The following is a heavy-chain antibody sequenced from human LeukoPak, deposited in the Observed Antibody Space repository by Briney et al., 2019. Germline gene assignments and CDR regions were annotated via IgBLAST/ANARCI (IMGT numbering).Heavy chain of an antibody. CDR2: ISSNGGST. V-gene: IGHV3-64D*06. CDR3: VILVTTERGFDY. J-gene: IGHJ4*02. Sequence: PGGSLRLYCSASGFTFSSYAMHWGRQAPGKGLEYVSAISSNGGSTYYADSVKGRFTISRDNSKNTLYLQMSSLRAEDTAVYYCVILVTTERGFDYWGQGTLVTVSS. CDR1: GFTFSSYA. D-gene: IGHD4-17*01.